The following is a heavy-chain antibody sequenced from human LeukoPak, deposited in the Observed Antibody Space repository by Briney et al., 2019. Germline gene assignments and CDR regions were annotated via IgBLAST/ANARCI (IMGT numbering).Heavy chain of an antibody. Sequence: KPSETLSLTCGVYGGSLSGYHWSWIRQSPGKGLERIGQINNRGTTDYNASLKSRVTLSLDTSKNQFSLSLNSVTAADTAVYYCARRPDGFDIWGQGTLVTVSS. CDR3: ARRPDGFDI. CDR2: INNRGTT. CDR1: GGSLSGYH. V-gene: IGHV4-34*01. D-gene: IGHD6-6*01. J-gene: IGHJ3*02.